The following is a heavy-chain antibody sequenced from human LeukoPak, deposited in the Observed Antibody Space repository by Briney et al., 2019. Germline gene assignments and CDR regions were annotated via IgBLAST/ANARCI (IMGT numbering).Heavy chain of an antibody. Sequence: ASVKVSCKASGYTFTSYGISWVRQAPGQGLEWMGWISAYNGNTNYAQTLQGRVTMTTDTSTSTAYMELRSLRSDDTAVYYCARDGLLYYYDSSGYYYFDYWGQGTLVTVSS. D-gene: IGHD3-22*01. CDR3: ARDGLLYYYDSSGYYYFDY. V-gene: IGHV1-18*01. CDR2: ISAYNGNT. CDR1: GYTFTSYG. J-gene: IGHJ4*02.